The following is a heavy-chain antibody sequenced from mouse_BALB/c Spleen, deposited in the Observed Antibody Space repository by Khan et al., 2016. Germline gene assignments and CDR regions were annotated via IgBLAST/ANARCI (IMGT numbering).Heavy chain of an antibody. CDR2: INSNGVST. CDR3: ARENNYVDYVIDY. J-gene: IGHJ4*01. CDR1: EFTFSNYV. D-gene: IGHD1-3*01. V-gene: IGHV5-6-3*01. Sequence: EVELVESGGGLVQPGGSLKLSCAASEFTFSNYVMSWVRQTPDKRLELVAAINSNGVSTYYPDSVKGRFTISRDNAKNTLYLQMSSLKSEDTAMYYCARENNYVDYVIDYGGQGTSVTVSS.